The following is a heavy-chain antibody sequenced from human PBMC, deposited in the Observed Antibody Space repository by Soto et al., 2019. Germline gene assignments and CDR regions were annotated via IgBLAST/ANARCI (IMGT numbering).Heavy chain of an antibody. J-gene: IGHJ5*02. Sequence: GGSLRLSCAASGFTFSSYAMHWVRQAPGKGLEWVAVISYDGSNKYYADSVKGRFTISRDNSKNTLYLQMNSLRAEDTAVYYCASSIFRWFDPWGQGTLVTVSS. CDR3: ASSIFRWFDP. D-gene: IGHD2-21*01. CDR1: GFTFSSYA. V-gene: IGHV3-30-3*01. CDR2: ISYDGSNK.